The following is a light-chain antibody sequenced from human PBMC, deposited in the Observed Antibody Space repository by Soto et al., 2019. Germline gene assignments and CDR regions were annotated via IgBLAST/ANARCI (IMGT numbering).Light chain of an antibody. V-gene: IGKV3-11*01. Sequence: PQAPGECRSRCSRYSQSVSSYLAWYQQKPGQAPRLLIYDASNRATGIPARFSVIGSGTGFTLSISGLGLEDFPLYCCQQRRDRPLIAFAQGTRLEIK. CDR3: QQRRDRPLIA. CDR2: DAS. CDR1: QSVSSY. J-gene: IGKJ5*01.